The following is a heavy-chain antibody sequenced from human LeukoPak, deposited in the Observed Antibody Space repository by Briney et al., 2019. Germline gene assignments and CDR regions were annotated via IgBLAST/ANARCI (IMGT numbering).Heavy chain of an antibody. CDR2: IYYRGST. CDR1: GDSFSEYY. Sequence: PSETLSLACSFFGDSFSEYYWTWIRRPPGGTLEWIGHIYYRGSTEYNPSLKNRVTISVDTSKNQVSLTLTSVTAADTAVYYCARAMRWTSGPVELGWFDRWGQGTQVTVSS. D-gene: IGHD1-1*01. CDR3: ARAMRWTSGPVELGWFDR. J-gene: IGHJ5*02. V-gene: IGHV4-59*01.